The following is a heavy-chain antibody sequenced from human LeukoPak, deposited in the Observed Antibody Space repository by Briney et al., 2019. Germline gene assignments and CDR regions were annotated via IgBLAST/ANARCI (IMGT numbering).Heavy chain of an antibody. V-gene: IGHV3-48*03. CDR2: ISSSGSTI. D-gene: IGHD3-10*02. CDR3: AELGITMIGGV. Sequence: TGGSLRLSCAASGFTLSSFEMNWVRQAPGKGLEWVSYISSSGSTIYYADSVKGRFTISRDNAKNSLYLQMNSLRAEDTAVHYCAELGITMIGGVWGKGTTVTISS. J-gene: IGHJ6*04. CDR1: GFTLSSFE.